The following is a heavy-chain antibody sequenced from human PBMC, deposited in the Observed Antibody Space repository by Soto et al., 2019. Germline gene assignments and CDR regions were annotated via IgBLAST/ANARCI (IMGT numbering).Heavy chain of an antibody. V-gene: IGHV3-13*01. CDR2: IGIGGDT. Sequence: SLRLSCAASGFTLSNHDIYWVRQATGKSLEWVSAIGIGGDTYYPASVKGRFTISRQNAKNSLYLQMNNLRAGDTAVYYCARGPGSPRYYNGMDVWGQGTTVTVSS. CDR3: ARGPGSPRYYNGMDV. CDR1: GFTLSNHD. D-gene: IGHD3-10*01. J-gene: IGHJ6*02.